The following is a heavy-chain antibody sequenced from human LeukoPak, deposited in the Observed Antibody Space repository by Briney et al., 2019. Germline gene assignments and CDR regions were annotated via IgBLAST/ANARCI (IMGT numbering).Heavy chain of an antibody. J-gene: IGHJ4*02. CDR3: AKDHQKYSSSCHEDY. CDR1: GFTFSSYG. CDR2: IWYDGSNK. D-gene: IGHD6-13*01. Sequence: GGSLRLSCAASGFTFSSYGMHWVRQAPGKGLEWVAVIWYDGSNKYYADSVKGRFTISRDNSKNTLYLQMNSLRAEDTAVYYCAKDHQKYSSSCHEDYWGQGTLVTVSS. V-gene: IGHV3-30*02.